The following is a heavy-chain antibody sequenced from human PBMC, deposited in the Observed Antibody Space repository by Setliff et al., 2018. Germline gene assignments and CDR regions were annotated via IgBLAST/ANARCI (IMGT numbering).Heavy chain of an antibody. V-gene: IGHV4-59*01. CDR2: IYYRGYT. Sequence: PSETLSLTCSVSSGSISPYYWSWIRQPPGRGLEWIGNIYYRGYTNYNPSLKSRVTMSVDTSKNQFSLKLTSATAADTAVYYCARGHTKNYYGGDFFDFWGQGSLVTVSS. D-gene: IGHD1-26*01. CDR3: ARGHTKNYYGGDFFDF. CDR1: SGSISPYY. J-gene: IGHJ4*02.